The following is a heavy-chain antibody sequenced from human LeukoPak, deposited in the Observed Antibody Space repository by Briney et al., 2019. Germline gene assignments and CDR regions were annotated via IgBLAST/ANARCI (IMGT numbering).Heavy chain of an antibody. CDR2: ISGSGGST. CDR3: ANSPGVIVVVDY. CDR1: GFTFSSYA. Sequence: PGGSLRLSCAASGFTFSSYAMSWVRQAPGKGLEWVSAISGSGGSTYYADSVKGRFTISRDNSKNTLYLQMNSLRAEDTAVYYCANSPGVIVVVDYWGQGTLVTVSS. D-gene: IGHD3-22*01. V-gene: IGHV3-23*01. J-gene: IGHJ4*02.